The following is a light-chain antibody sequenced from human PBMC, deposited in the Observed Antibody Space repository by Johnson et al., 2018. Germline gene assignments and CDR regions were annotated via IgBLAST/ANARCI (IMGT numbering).Light chain of an antibody. CDR1: SSNIGNNY. CDR2: ENN. CDR3: GTWDSSLRSRNV. V-gene: IGLV1-51*02. Sequence: QSVLTQPPSVSAAPGQKVTISCSGSSSNIGNNYVSWYQQLPGTAPKLLIYENNKRPSGIPERFSGSKSGTSATLGITGLQTGDEADYYCGTWDSSLRSRNVFGTGTKVTVL. J-gene: IGLJ1*01.